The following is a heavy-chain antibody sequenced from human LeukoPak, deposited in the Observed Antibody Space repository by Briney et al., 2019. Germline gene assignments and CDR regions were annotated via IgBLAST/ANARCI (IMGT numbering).Heavy chain of an antibody. V-gene: IGHV7-4-1*02. CDR1: GYTFTNYA. J-gene: IGHJ4*02. CDR3: ARGVHYDFWSGYMSAYYFDY. D-gene: IGHD3-3*01. Sequence: ASVKVSCKASGYTFTNYAVNWVRQAPGQGLEWMGWINTNTGNPTYAQGFTGRLVFSLDTSVSTAYLQISSLKAEDTAVYYCARGVHYDFWSGYMSAYYFDYWGQGTLVTVSS. CDR2: INTNTGNP.